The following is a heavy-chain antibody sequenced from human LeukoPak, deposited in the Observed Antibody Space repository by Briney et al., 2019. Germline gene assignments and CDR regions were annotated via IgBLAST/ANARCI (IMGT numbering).Heavy chain of an antibody. V-gene: IGHV1-18*01. CDR1: GYTFTSYS. D-gene: IGHD2-8*02. CDR3: AREVLAKNYGMDV. J-gene: IGHJ6*02. Sequence: RASVKVSCKASGYTFTSYSISWVRQAPGQGPEWMGWMSAYNGNTIYAQKVKGRVTMTTDTSTSTAYMELRSLKSDDTAVYYCAREVLAKNYGMDVWGQGTTVTVSS. CDR2: MSAYNGNT.